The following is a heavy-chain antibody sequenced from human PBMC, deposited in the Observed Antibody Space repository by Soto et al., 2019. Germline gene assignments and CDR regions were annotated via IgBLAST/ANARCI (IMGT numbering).Heavy chain of an antibody. CDR1: GVSVSSGSFY. J-gene: IGHJ5*01. V-gene: IGHV4-39*01. Sequence: SETLSLTCTVSGVSVSSGSFYWAWIRQPPGKGLEWIGFGSYSGGAHYNSSLKSRVTISVDTANNQVSLRMRSLTAADTAVYYCGRVVEGATRHTDLDSWGQGTLVTVSS. D-gene: IGHD2-21*01. CDR3: GRVVEGATRHTDLDS. CDR2: GSYSGGA.